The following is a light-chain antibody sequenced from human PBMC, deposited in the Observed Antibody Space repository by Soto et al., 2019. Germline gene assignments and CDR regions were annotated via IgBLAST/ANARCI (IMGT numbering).Light chain of an antibody. CDR3: QQRSNWPLT. CDR2: EAS. Sequence: EIVLTQSPATLSMSPGERSTLSCLASQSVSNYLAWYQQKPGQAPRLLIYEASNRASGIPARFSGRGSGTDFTLTISSLEPEDFAVYYCQQRSNWPLTFGGGTKVDIK. V-gene: IGKV3-11*01. CDR1: QSVSNY. J-gene: IGKJ4*01.